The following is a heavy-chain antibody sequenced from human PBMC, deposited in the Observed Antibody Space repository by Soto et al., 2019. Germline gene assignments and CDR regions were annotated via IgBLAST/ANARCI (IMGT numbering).Heavy chain of an antibody. D-gene: IGHD3-22*01. Sequence: GESLKISCRTSGYRFTSYWIAWVRQMPGKGLEWMGIIFPSDSDTIYSPSFQGQVTISADRSTSTVFLQWASLKASDTAVYFCARHGPRVYYDNSDYYYYGMDVWGQGTTVTVSS. CDR3: ARHGPRVYYDNSDYYYYGMDV. J-gene: IGHJ6*02. CDR1: GYRFTSYW. CDR2: IFPSDSDT. V-gene: IGHV5-51*01.